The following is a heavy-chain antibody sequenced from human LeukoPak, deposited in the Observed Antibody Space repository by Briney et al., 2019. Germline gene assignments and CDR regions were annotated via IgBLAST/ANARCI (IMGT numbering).Heavy chain of an antibody. CDR3: ASRFDY. J-gene: IGHJ4*01. Sequence: SETLSFTCTVSSDSISSSSYYWDWIRQPPGKRRERNASIYFSGCTYNNPSIKSRISKTANTSKSHFSLKLSSVTAADTAVYYCASRFDYWGQGILVTVSP. CDR2: IYFSGCT. V-gene: IGHV4-39*02. CDR1: SDSISSSSYY.